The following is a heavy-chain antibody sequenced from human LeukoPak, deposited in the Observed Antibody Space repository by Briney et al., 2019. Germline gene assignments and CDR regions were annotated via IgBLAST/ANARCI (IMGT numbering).Heavy chain of an antibody. CDR1: GFTFSSYA. Sequence: GGSLRLSCAASGFTFSSYAMSWVRQAPGKGLEWVSAISGSGDNTYYADSVKGRFTNSRDNSKNTLYLQMNSLRAEDTAVYHCAKLGLTGRTLHYFDYWGQGTLVTVSS. D-gene: IGHD3-9*01. CDR3: AKLGLTGRTLHYFDY. CDR2: ISGSGDNT. J-gene: IGHJ4*02. V-gene: IGHV3-23*01.